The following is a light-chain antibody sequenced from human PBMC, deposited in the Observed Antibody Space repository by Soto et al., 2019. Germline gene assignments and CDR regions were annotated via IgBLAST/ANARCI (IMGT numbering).Light chain of an antibody. Sequence: EIVFTQSPATLSVSPGERATLSCRASQSVFTYLAWYQQKPGQAPRLLIYGASTRATGIPARFSGSGSGTEFTLTISSLQSEDFAVYYCQQYSNWPSFGQGTKVDIK. V-gene: IGKV3-15*01. CDR3: QQYSNWPS. J-gene: IGKJ1*01. CDR2: GAS. CDR1: QSVFTY.